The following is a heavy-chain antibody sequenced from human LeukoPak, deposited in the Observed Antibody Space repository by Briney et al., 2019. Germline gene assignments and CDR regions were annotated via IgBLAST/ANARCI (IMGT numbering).Heavy chain of an antibody. CDR2: ISSYNGDT. CDR3: IAGYLYFDF. V-gene: IGHV1-18*01. D-gene: IGHD2-2*03. Sequence: RASVKVSCKASGYTFPTYGLSWVRQAPGQGLERMGWISSYNGDTNYTLKYQGRVTFTTDTSTSTAYMELKNLTSDDTALYYCIAGYLYFDFWGQGTLVTVSS. J-gene: IGHJ4*02. CDR1: GYTFPTYG.